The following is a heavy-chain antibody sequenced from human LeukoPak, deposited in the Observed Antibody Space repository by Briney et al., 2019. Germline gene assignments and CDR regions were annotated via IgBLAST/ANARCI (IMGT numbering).Heavy chain of an antibody. CDR1: GFTFSSYW. V-gene: IGHV3-74*01. CDR3: ARGGYGDYEDYFDY. D-gene: IGHD4-17*01. Sequence: QPGGSLRLSCAASGFTFSSYWMHWVRQAPGKGLVWVSRINSDGSSTSYADSVKGRFTISRDNAKNTLYLQMNSLRAEDTVVYYCARGGYGDYEDYFDYWGQGTLDTVSS. CDR2: INSDGSST. J-gene: IGHJ4*02.